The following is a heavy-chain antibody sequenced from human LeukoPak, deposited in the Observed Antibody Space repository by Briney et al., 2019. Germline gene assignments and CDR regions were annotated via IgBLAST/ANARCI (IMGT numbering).Heavy chain of an antibody. CDR3: VRSITMFQY. D-gene: IGHD3-10*01. CDR1: GFPFSIYG. J-gene: IGHJ1*01. V-gene: IGHV3-20*04. Sequence: PGGSLRLSCAGSGFPFSIYGMNWVRQAPGKGLEWVSGISLNGGSRGYADSVKGRFIISRDNAKNSLHLQMNSLRAEDTALYYCVRSITMFQYWGQGTLVTVSS. CDR2: ISLNGGSR.